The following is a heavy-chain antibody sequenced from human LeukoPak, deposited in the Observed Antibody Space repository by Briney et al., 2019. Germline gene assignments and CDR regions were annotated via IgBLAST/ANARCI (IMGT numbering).Heavy chain of an antibody. J-gene: IGHJ4*02. CDR3: AREQFGYFDY. D-gene: IGHD3-10*01. V-gene: IGHV3-66*01. CDR1: GFTVSSNY. CDR2: FYSGGTT. Sequence: GGSLRLSCAASGFTVSSNYMSWVRQAPGKGLEWVSVFYSGGTTYYADSVKGRFAISRDNSKNTLYLQMDSLRAEDTAVYYCAREQFGYFDYWGQGTLVTVSS.